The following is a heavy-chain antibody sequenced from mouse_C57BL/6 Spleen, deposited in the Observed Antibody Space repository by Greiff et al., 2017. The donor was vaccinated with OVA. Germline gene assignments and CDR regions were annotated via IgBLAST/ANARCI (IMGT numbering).Heavy chain of an antibody. V-gene: IGHV1-50*01. CDR1: GYTFTSYW. Sequence: QVQLKQPGAELVKPGASVKLSCKASGYTFTSYWMQWVKQRPGQGLEWIGEIDPSDSYTNYNQKFKGKATLTVDTSSSTAYMQLSSLTSEDSAVYYCARRGVMVTTGNWYFDVWGTGTTVTVSS. D-gene: IGHD2-2*01. J-gene: IGHJ1*03. CDR3: ARRGVMVTTGNWYFDV. CDR2: IDPSDSYT.